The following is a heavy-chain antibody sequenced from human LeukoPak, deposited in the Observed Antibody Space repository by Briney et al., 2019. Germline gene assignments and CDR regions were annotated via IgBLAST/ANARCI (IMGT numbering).Heavy chain of an antibody. D-gene: IGHD6-19*01. CDR1: ALTFINYG. CDR2: ISSSGSYT. Sequence: GGSLRLSCAASALTFINYGMTWGRHAPGKGLEWVSSISSSGSYTYYADSVKVALTFSKDNAKNSLYLYMNTLRAEDTAVYYCARDGRGAVASDYWGQGTLLTVSS. CDR3: ARDGRGAVASDY. J-gene: IGHJ4*02. V-gene: IGHV3-21*01.